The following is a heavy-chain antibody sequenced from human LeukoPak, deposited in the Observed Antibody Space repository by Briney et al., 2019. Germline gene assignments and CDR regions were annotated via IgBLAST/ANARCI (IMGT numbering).Heavy chain of an antibody. CDR2: IYYSGST. V-gene: IGHV4-59*01. CDR1: GGSISSYY. Sequence: PSETLSLTCTVSGGSISSYYWSWMRQPPGKGLEWIGYIYYSGSTNYNPSLKSRVNISVDTSKNQFSLKLSSVTAADTALYYCARGRGWFDPWGQGTLVIVSS. J-gene: IGHJ5*02. CDR3: ARGRGWFDP. D-gene: IGHD3-10*01.